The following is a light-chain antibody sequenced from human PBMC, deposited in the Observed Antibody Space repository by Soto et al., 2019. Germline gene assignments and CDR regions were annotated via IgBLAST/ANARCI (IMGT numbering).Light chain of an antibody. Sequence: EIVLTQSPGTLSLSPGERATLSCRASQSVSNNYLAWYQQKPGQAPRLLIYGASNRATGIPDRFSDSGSGTDFTLTISRLETEDFAVYYCQQYGSSGTFGQGTKVEIK. CDR1: QSVSNNY. CDR3: QQYGSSGT. V-gene: IGKV3-20*01. J-gene: IGKJ1*01. CDR2: GAS.